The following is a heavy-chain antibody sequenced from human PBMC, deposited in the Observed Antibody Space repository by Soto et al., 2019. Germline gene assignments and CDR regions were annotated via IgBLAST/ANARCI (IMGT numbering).Heavy chain of an antibody. Sequence: QVQLVESGGGVVQPGRSLRLSCAASGFTFISYAMHWVRQAPGKGLEWVAVISFDGSTEYYADSVKGRFTISRDNSKNTVYLQMNSRRSEDTAVYYCARSRQGSGSYTHFYYGLDVWGQGTTVTVSS. CDR1: GFTFISYA. D-gene: IGHD3-10*01. CDR2: ISFDGSTE. V-gene: IGHV3-30-3*01. CDR3: ARSRQGSGSYTHFYYGLDV. J-gene: IGHJ6*02.